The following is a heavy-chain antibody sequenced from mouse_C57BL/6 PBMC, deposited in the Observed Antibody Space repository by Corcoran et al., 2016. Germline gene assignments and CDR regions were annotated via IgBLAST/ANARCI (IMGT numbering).Heavy chain of an antibody. V-gene: IGHV1-18*01. D-gene: IGHD3-1*01. J-gene: IGHJ3*01. CDR3: ARSGYAY. Sequence: EVQLQQSGPELVKPGASVKIPCKASGYTFTDYNMDWVKQSHGKSLEWIGDINPNNGGTIYNQKFKGKATLTVDKSSSTAYMELRSLTSGDTAVYYCARSGYAYWGQWTLVTVSA. CDR1: GYTFTDYN. CDR2: INPNNGGT.